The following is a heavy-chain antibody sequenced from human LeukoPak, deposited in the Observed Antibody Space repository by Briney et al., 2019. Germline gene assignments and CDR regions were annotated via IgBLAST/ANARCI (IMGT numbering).Heavy chain of an antibody. CDR1: GGSITNYY. V-gene: IGHV4-59*01. J-gene: IGHJ4*02. D-gene: IGHD3-22*01. CDR2: IYYSGST. CDR3: ARGGRLLGKFDY. Sequence: SETLSLTCTVSGGSITNYYWSWIRQPPGKGLEWIGYIYYSGSTNYNPSLKSRVTISVDTSTNQFSLKLSSVTAADTAVYFCARGGRLLGKFDYWGQGTLVTVSS.